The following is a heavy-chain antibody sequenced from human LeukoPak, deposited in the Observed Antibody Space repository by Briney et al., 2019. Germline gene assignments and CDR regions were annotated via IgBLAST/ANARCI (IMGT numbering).Heavy chain of an antibody. CDR2: IYYTGST. D-gene: IGHD6-13*01. CDR1: GGSIRSSSYY. V-gene: IGHV4-39*07. J-gene: IGHJ4*02. CDR3: ARVAAAGNYYFDY. Sequence: SETLSLTCTVSGGSIRSSSYYWGWIRQPPGKGLEWIGSIYYTGSTYYNPSLKSRVTISIDTSKNQFSLKLSSVTAADTAVYFCARVAAAGNYYFDYWGQGTLVTVSS.